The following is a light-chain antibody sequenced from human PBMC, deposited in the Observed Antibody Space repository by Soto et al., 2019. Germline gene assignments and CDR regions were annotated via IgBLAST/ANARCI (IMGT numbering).Light chain of an antibody. J-gene: IGKJ1*01. Sequence: EIVRTQAPATMSVAPGQRATLSGRASQSVSSKLAWYQQKPGQAPRLLTYGASTRATGIPARFSGSGSGTEFTLTLSSLQSEDFAFYYGQQYNNWPTETFRQGTQVDIK. CDR1: QSVSSK. CDR2: GAS. CDR3: QQYNNWPTET. V-gene: IGKV3-15*01.